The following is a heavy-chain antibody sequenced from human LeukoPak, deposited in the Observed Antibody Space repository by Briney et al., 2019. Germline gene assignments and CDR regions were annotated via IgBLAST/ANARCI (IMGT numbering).Heavy chain of an antibody. Sequence: PSETVPLTCTVSGCSISGSYWSWIRQPAGKGLEWIGRIYTTGSTNYNPSLKSRVTISVDKPKNQFSLKMSSVTAADTAVYYCARGTYGSGSRVYYYYYMDVWGKGTTVTDSS. D-gene: IGHD3-10*01. CDR1: GCSISGSY. J-gene: IGHJ6*03. CDR2: IYTTGST. V-gene: IGHV4-4*07. CDR3: ARGTYGSGSRVYYYYYMDV.